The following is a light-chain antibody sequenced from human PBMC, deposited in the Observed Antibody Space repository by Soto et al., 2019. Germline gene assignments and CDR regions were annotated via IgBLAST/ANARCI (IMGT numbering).Light chain of an antibody. CDR3: SSYTSTSTYV. J-gene: IGLJ1*01. CDR1: SSDVGGYNY. Sequence: QSALTQPASVSGSPGQSITISCTGTSSDVGGYNYVSWYQQYPGKAPELMIYDVSNRPSGVSNRFSGSKSGNSASLTISGLQAEDEADYYCSSYTSTSTYVFGTGT. V-gene: IGLV2-14*01. CDR2: DVS.